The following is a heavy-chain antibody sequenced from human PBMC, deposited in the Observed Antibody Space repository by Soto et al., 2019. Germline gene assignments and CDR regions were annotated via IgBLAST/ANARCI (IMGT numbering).Heavy chain of an antibody. CDR3: ASLEGLATISYYFDF. V-gene: IGHV4-39*01. J-gene: IGHJ4*02. Sequence: QLQLQESGPGLVKPSETLSLTCSVSDDSINSDKYYLGWIRQPPGKGLEWIGTIYYRGNAYYNPSLQTRVTISLDKSKSQFSPKLNSVTAADSAVYFCASLEGLATISYYFDFWGPGALVTVSS. CDR2: IYYRGNA. CDR1: DDSINSDKYY. D-gene: IGHD3-9*01.